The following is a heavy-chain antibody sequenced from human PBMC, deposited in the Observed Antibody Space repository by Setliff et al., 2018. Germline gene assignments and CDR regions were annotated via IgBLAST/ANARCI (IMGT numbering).Heavy chain of an antibody. CDR2: ISSSSSYI. V-gene: IGHV3-21*04. Sequence: TGGSLRLSCAASGFTFSSYSMNWVRQAPGKGLEWVSSISSSSSYIYYADPVKGRYTISRENTKNTLYLQMNSLRAEDTAVYYCVKDRYCSDASCSPDYFDYWGQGTLVTVSS. CDR1: GFTFSSYS. CDR3: VKDRYCSDASCSPDYFDY. D-gene: IGHD2-15*01. J-gene: IGHJ4*02.